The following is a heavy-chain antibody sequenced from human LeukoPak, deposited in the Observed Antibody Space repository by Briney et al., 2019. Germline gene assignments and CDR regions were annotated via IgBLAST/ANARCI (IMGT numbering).Heavy chain of an antibody. V-gene: IGHV4-30-4*01. J-gene: IGHJ5*02. CDR1: GGSISSGDCY. CDR2: IYYSGST. Sequence: SETLSLTCTVSGGSISSGDCYWSWIRQPPGKGLEWIGYIYYSGSTYYNPSLKSRVTISVDTSKNQFSLKLSSVTAADTAVYYCARMVIAAAGTPTGFDPWGQGTLVTVSS. CDR3: ARMVIAAAGTPTGFDP. D-gene: IGHD6-13*01.